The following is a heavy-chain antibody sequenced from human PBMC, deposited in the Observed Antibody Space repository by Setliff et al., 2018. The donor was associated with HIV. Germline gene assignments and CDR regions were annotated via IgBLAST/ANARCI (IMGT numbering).Heavy chain of an antibody. V-gene: IGHV3-66*01. CDR1: GFNVNNKY. CDR3: GKDFNWESGC. Sequence: GGSLRLSCAVSGFNVNNKYMTWVRQAPGKGLEWVSIINSDDYTKYADSLKGRFTISRDNSKNTLYLQLNSLRAEDTAMYYCGKDFNWESGCWGQGTLVTVSS. D-gene: IGHD1-1*01. CDR2: INSDDYT. J-gene: IGHJ4*02.